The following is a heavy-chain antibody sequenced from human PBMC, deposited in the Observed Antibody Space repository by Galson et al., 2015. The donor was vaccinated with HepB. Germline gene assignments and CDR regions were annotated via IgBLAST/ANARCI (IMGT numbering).Heavy chain of an antibody. CDR2: IKSKTDGGTT. Sequence: SLRLSCAASGSAFNNAWMNWVRQAPGKGLEWVGRIKSKTDGGTTEYAAPVKGRFTISRDDSRNTLYLQMHSLKTDDTAVYYCTTDVYFSSYWSWLDPWGQGTLVTVSS. CDR1: GSAFNNAW. D-gene: IGHD2-2*01. CDR3: TTDVYFSSYWSWLDP. V-gene: IGHV3-15*01. J-gene: IGHJ5*02.